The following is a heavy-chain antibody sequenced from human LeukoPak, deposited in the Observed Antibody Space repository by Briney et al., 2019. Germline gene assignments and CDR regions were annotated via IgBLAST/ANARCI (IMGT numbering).Heavy chain of an antibody. V-gene: IGHV1-69*01. Sequence: SVKVSCKASGGTFSSYAISWVRQAPGQGLEWMGGIIPIFGTANYAQKFQGRVTITADESTSTAYMELSSLRSEDTAVYYCARDTAPYSSGWYSPNWFDPWGQGTLVTVSS. D-gene: IGHD6-19*01. CDR1: GGTFSSYA. CDR2: IIPIFGTA. CDR3: ARDTAPYSSGWYSPNWFDP. J-gene: IGHJ5*02.